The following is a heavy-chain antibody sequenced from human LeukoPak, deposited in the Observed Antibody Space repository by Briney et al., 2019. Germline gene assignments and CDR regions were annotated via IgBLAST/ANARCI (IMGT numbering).Heavy chain of an antibody. CDR3: ARGHARGAFDI. CDR2: ISSSSSYI. Sequence: GGSLRLSCAASGFTFGSYSMNWVRQAPGKGLEWVSSISSSSSYIYYADSVKGRFTISRDNAKNSLYLQMNSLRAEDTAVYYCARGHARGAFDIWGQGTMVTVSS. V-gene: IGHV3-21*01. J-gene: IGHJ3*02. CDR1: GFTFGSYS.